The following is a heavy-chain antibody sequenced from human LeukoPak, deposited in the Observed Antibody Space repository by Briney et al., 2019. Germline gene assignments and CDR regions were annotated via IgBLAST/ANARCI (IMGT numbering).Heavy chain of an antibody. CDR1: GFTFSSYG. D-gene: IGHD6-6*01. V-gene: IGHV3-30*02. J-gene: IGHJ6*03. CDR3: AKGGSSSARGYYYYMDV. CDR2: IRYDGSNK. Sequence: GGSLRLSCAASGFTFSSYGMHWVRQAPGKGLEWVAFIRYDGSNKYYADSVKGRFTISRDNSKNTLYLQMNSLRAEDTAVYYCAKGGSSSARGYYYYMDVWGKGTTVTVSS.